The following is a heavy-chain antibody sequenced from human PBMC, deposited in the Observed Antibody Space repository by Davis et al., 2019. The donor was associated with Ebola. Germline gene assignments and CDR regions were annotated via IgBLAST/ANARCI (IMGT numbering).Heavy chain of an antibody. Sequence: GESLKISCAASGFTFSSYAMHWVRQAPGKGLEWVAVISYDGSNKYYADSVKGRLTISRDNSKNTLYLQMNSLRAEDTAVYYCATRLRVVPPVVLPYHCYGMDVWGPGTTVTVSS. D-gene: IGHD2-15*01. CDR1: GFTFSSYA. CDR2: ISYDGSNK. V-gene: IGHV3-30-3*01. CDR3: ATRLRVVPPVVLPYHCYGMDV. J-gene: IGHJ6*02.